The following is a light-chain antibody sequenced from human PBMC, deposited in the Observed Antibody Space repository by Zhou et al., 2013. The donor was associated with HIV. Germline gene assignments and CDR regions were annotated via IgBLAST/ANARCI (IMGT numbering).Light chain of an antibody. J-gene: IGKJ2*01. CDR1: HTISANY. Sequence: EIVLTQSPGTLSLSPGEGATLSCRASHTISANYLAWYQQKPGQAPRLLVYGASTRATGIPDRFTGSGSGTDFTLTFTTLGPEDFAVYYCQQYANSPQTFGQGTKVGIK. CDR3: QQYANSPQT. CDR2: GAS. V-gene: IGKV3-20*01.